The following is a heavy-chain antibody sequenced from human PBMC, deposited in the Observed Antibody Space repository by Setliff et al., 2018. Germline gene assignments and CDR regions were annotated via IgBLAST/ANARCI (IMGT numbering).Heavy chain of an antibody. Sequence: LRLSCAASRFTFSNYWMSWVRQAPGKGLEWVANIKEDGSEKYYVDSVKGRFTISRDNAKNSLDLQMDSLRAEDTAVYYCARGGSDYDILTGYLFGYWGQGTLVTVSS. CDR2: IKEDGSEK. CDR1: RFTFSNYW. CDR3: ARGGSDYDILTGYLFGY. D-gene: IGHD3-9*01. V-gene: IGHV3-7*01. J-gene: IGHJ4*02.